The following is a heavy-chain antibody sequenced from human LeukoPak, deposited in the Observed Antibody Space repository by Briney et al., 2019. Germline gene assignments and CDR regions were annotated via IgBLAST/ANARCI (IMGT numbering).Heavy chain of an antibody. CDR3: ARGPTMLPLDY. D-gene: IGHD3-10*02. CDR1: GYTFTSYY. V-gene: IGHV1-8*02. J-gene: IGHJ4*02. CDR2: MNPNSGNT. Sequence: ASVKVSCKASGYTFTSYYMHWVRQAPGQGLEWMGWMNPNSGNTGYAQKFQGRVTMTRNTSISTAYMELSSLRSEDTAVYYCARGPTMLPLDYWGQGTLVTVSS.